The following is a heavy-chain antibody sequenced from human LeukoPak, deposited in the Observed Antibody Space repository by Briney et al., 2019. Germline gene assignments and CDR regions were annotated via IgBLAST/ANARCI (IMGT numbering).Heavy chain of an antibody. CDR3: ATSSTTHIAVAGT. V-gene: IGHV1-69*05. CDR2: IIPIFGTA. Sequence: SVKVSCKASGGTFSSYAISWVRQAPGQGLEWMGGIIPIFGTANYAQKFQGRVTITTDESTSTAYMELSSLRSEDTAVYYCATSSTTHIAVAGTWGQGTLVTVSS. CDR1: GGTFSSYA. J-gene: IGHJ5*02. D-gene: IGHD6-19*01.